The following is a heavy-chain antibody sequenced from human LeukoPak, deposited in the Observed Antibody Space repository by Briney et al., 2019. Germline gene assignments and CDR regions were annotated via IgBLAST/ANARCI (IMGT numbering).Heavy chain of an antibody. Sequence: GGSLRLSCAASGFTVSNNYMSWVRQAPGKGLEWVSVIYKVGNTFYGGLVKGRFTISRDNAKNSLYLQMNSLRAEDTAVYYCASDRFYFGVWGQGTLVTVSS. CDR2: IYKVGNT. J-gene: IGHJ4*02. D-gene: IGHD3-16*01. CDR1: GFTVSNNY. V-gene: IGHV3-66*01. CDR3: ASDRFYFGV.